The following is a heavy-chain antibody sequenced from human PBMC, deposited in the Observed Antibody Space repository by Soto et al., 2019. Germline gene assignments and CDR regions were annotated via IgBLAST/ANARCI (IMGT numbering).Heavy chain of an antibody. CDR2: ISAHNGNT. J-gene: IGHJ4*02. Sequence: QVHLVRSGAAVKKLGASVKVSCKGSGYALPTYGITWVRQAPGKGLEWMGWISAHNGNTNNAQKLQGRVTVTRDTSTSTAYMELRSLRSDDTAVYYCARGRYGDYWGQGALVTVSS. CDR3: ARGRYGDY. CDR1: GYALPTYG. D-gene: IGHD1-1*01. V-gene: IGHV1-18*01.